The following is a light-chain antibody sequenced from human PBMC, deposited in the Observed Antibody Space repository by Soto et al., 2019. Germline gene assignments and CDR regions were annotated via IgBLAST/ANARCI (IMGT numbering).Light chain of an antibody. V-gene: IGKV3-20*01. CDR1: QSLISQ. CDR3: QQYGSSPTT. CDR2: DAS. Sequence: EIVLAQSPATLSLSPGEIATLSFSASQSLISQLAFYQQKPGQAPRLLIYDASTSATGIPGMVSCSLSVTDITLTISILEPDYFAVYHCQQYGSSPTTFGQGTKVDI. J-gene: IGKJ1*01.